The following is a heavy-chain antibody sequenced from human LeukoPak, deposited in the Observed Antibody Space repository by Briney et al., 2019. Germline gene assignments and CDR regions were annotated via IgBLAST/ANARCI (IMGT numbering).Heavy chain of an antibody. CDR3: ARELLRSDGFDY. V-gene: IGHV1-3*01. Sequence: ASVKVSCKAPGYIFSSYSMHWVRQAPGQRLEWMGWINVGNGNTKYSQKFQGRVTITRDTSASTAYMELSSLRSEDTAVYYCARELLRSDGFDYWGQGTLVTVSS. CDR1: GYIFSSYS. CDR2: INVGNGNT. J-gene: IGHJ4*02. D-gene: IGHD1-26*01.